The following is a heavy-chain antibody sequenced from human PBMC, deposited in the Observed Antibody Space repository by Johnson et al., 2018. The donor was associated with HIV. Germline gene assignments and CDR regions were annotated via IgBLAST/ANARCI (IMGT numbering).Heavy chain of an antibody. CDR3: AKDFLKYSCDYYGRAVDI. J-gene: IGHJ3*02. V-gene: IGHV3-9*01. CDR2: ISWNSGSI. CDR1: GFTFDDYA. Sequence: VQLVESGGGLVQPGRSLRLSCAVSGFTFDDYAMHWVRQAPGKGLEWVSGISWNSGSIGYADSVKGRFTISRDNAKNSLYLQMNSLRAEDTALYYCAKDFLKYSCDYYGRAVDIWGQGTMVTVSS. D-gene: IGHD3-22*01.